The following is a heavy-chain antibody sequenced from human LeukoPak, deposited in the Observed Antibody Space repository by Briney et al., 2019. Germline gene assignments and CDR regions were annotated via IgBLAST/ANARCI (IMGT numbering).Heavy chain of an antibody. J-gene: IGHJ6*02. CDR1: GGTFSSYA. Sequence: EASVKVSCKASGGTFSSYAISWVRQAPGQGLEWMGRIIPILGIANYAQKFQGRVTITADKSTSTAYMELSSLRSEDTAVYYCARDQGPSYGMDVWGQGTTVTVSS. V-gene: IGHV1-69*04. CDR3: ARDQGPSYGMDV. CDR2: IIPILGIA.